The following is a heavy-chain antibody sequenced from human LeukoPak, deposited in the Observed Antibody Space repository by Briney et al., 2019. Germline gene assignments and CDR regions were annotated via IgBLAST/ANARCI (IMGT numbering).Heavy chain of an antibody. Sequence: ASVKVSCKASGGTFSSYAISWVRQALGQGLEWMGGIIPIFGTANYAQKFQGRVTITADESTSTAYMELSSLRSEDTAVYYCARIGFGEFHFDYWGQGTLVTVSS. CDR2: IIPIFGTA. V-gene: IGHV1-69*13. CDR3: ARIGFGEFHFDY. D-gene: IGHD3-10*01. J-gene: IGHJ4*02. CDR1: GGTFSSYA.